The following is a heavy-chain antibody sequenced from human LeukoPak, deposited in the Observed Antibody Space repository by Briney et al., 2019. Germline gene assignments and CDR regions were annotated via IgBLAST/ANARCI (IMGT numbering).Heavy chain of an antibody. D-gene: IGHD5-18*01. CDR3: ARGYGYYFES. CDR1: GGSISSYY. Sequence: SGTLSLTCTVSGGSISSYYWNWIRQPPGKGLEWIGYIYSSGSTSYNPSLKSRVAISVDTSRNQFSLKLSSVTTADTAVYYCARGYGYYFESWGQGTLVTVSS. J-gene: IGHJ4*02. CDR2: IYSSGST. V-gene: IGHV4-59*03.